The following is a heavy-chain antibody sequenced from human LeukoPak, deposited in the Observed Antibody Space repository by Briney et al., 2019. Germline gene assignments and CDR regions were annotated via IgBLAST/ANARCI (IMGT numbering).Heavy chain of an antibody. Sequence: SETLSPTCAVYGGSFSGYYWSWIGRPPGKGLEWSGEINHSGSTNYNPSLKSRVTISVDTSKHQFSLKLSSVTAADTAVYYCARPYSSSWTRRYYFDYWGQGTLVTVSS. V-gene: IGHV4-34*01. CDR3: ARPYSSSWTRRYYFDY. J-gene: IGHJ4*02. D-gene: IGHD6-13*01. CDR1: GGSFSGYY. CDR2: INHSGST.